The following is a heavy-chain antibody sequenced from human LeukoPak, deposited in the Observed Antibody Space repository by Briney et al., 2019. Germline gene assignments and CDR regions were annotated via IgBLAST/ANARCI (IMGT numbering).Heavy chain of an antibody. CDR3: ARGGRGAFDI. J-gene: IGHJ3*02. CDR2: IYHSGST. D-gene: IGHD3-10*01. CDR1: GGSISSYY. V-gene: IGHV4-59*12. Sequence: SESLSLTCTVSGGSISSYYWSWIRQPPGRGLEWIGYIYHSGSTYYNPSLKSRVTISVDRSKNQFSLKLSSVTAADTAVYYCARGGRGAFDIWGQGTMVTVSS.